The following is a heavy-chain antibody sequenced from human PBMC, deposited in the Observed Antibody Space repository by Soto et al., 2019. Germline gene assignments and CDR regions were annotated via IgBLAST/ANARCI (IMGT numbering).Heavy chain of an antibody. CDR1: GFTFSSYD. CDR2: ISGSGGTT. CDR3: AKYTDTSRRYYYYYMDV. J-gene: IGHJ6*03. Sequence: EVQLLESGGGLVQPGGSLRLSCAASGFTFSSYDMGWVRQAQGKGLEWVSAISGSGGTTFYADSVRGRFSISRDNSENTLYLQISSLRAEDTAVYYCAKYTDTSRRYYYYYMDVWGKGTTVTVSS. V-gene: IGHV3-23*01.